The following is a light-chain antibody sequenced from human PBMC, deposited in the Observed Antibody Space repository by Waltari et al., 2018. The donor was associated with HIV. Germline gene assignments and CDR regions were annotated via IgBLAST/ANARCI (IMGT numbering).Light chain of an antibody. V-gene: IGKV3-15*01. CDR1: QSVTNN. CDR3: QQYNNWLWT. CDR2: GAP. Sequence: EILLTQSPATLSVSPGERATLSCRPHQSVTNNLAWTQQKPGQAPRLLIYGAPTRATGIPARFSGSGSGIEFTLTISSLQSEDFAVYYCQQYNNWLWTFGQGTKVEI. J-gene: IGKJ1*01.